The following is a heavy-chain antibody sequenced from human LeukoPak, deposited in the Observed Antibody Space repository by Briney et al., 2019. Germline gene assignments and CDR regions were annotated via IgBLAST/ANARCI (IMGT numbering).Heavy chain of an antibody. Sequence: ASVKFSCKASGYTFTDYYMHWIQQAPGKGLEWMGRVDPADGETAYAEKFQGRVTMTEDTSTNTVYMHLSSLSSDDTAVYYCARAYYESSAYRHAVYFDYWGQGTLVTVSS. D-gene: IGHD3-22*01. V-gene: IGHV1-69-2*01. CDR3: ARAYYESSAYRHAVYFDY. J-gene: IGHJ4*02. CDR2: VDPADGET. CDR1: GYTFTDYY.